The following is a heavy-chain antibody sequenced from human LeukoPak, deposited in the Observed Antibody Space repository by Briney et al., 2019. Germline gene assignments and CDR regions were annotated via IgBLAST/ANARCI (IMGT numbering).Heavy chain of an antibody. V-gene: IGHV4-61*02. CDR3: ARSVGATIALFDY. CDR1: GGSISSGSYY. CDR2: IYTSGST. D-gene: IGHD1-26*01. Sequence: SETLSLTCTVSGGSISSGSYYWSWIRQPAGKGLEWIGRIYTSGSTNYNPSLKSRVTISVDTSKNQFSLRLSSVTAADTAVYYCARSVGATIALFDYWGQGTLVTVSS. J-gene: IGHJ4*02.